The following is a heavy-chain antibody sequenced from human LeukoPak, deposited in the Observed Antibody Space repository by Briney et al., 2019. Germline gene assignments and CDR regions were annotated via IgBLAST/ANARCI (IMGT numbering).Heavy chain of an antibody. CDR3: ARDPGSSGIGAFDI. Sequence: GRSLRLSCAASGFTFSDYWMHWVRQVPGKGLVWVSRIKTDGSSTSYADSVKGRFTISRDNAKNTVYLQMNSLRAEDTAVYYCARDPGSSGIGAFDIWGQGTMVTVSS. J-gene: IGHJ3*02. CDR1: GFTFSDYW. CDR2: IKTDGSST. D-gene: IGHD3-10*01. V-gene: IGHV3-74*01.